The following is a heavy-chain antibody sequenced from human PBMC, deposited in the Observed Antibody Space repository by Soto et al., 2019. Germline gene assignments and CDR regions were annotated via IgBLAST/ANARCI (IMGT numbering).Heavy chain of an antibody. CDR3: ARVGPGSGNIEY. D-gene: IGHD3-10*01. V-gene: IGHV4-59*08. J-gene: IGHJ4*02. CDR2: VSYSGSP. Sequence: QPPGKGLEWMGYVSYSGSPNYNASLKSRVPLSVDTSKNQFSLRLRSVSSADTAMYYCARVGPGSGNIEYWGQGTLVTVSS.